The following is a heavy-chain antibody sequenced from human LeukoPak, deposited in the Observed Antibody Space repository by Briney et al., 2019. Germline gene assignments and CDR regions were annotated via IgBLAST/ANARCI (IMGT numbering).Heavy chain of an antibody. V-gene: IGHV4-31*03. Sequence: TSETLSLTCTVSGGSISSGGYYWSWIRPHPGKGLEWIGYIYYSGSTYYNPSLKSRVTISVDTSKNQFSLKLSSVTAADTAVYYCASLYCSSTSCHLDYWGQGTLVTVSS. CDR3: ASLYCSSTSCHLDY. J-gene: IGHJ4*02. CDR2: IYYSGST. CDR1: GGSISSGGYY. D-gene: IGHD2-2*01.